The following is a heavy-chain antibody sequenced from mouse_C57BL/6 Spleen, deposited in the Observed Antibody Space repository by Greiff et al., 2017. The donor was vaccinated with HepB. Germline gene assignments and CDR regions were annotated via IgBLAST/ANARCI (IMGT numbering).Heavy chain of an antibody. CDR3: ARLQPTGFDY. V-gene: IGHV1-76*01. CDR2: IYPGSGNT. Sequence: QVQLQQSGAELVRPGASVKLSCKASGYTFTDYYINWVKQRPGQGLEWIARIYPGSGNTYYHEKFKGKSTLTAEKSSSTSYMQLSSLTSEDSAVYFCARLQPTGFDYWGQGTTLTVSS. D-gene: IGHD1-1*01. J-gene: IGHJ2*01. CDR1: GYTFTDYY.